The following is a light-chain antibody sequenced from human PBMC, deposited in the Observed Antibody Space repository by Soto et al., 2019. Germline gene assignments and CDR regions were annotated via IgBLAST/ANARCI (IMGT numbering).Light chain of an antibody. CDR2: EGS. V-gene: IGLV2-23*01. CDR3: CSYAGSSTHVV. CDR1: SRDVGSYNL. Sequence: QSALTQPAPVSGSPGQSITISCTGTSRDVGSYNLVSWYQQHPGKAPKLMIYEGSKRPSGVSNRFSGSKSGNTASLTISGLQAEDEADYYCCSYAGSSTHVVFGGGTKLTVL. J-gene: IGLJ2*01.